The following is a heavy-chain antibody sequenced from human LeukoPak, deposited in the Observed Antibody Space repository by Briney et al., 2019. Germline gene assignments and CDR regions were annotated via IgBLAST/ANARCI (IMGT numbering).Heavy chain of an antibody. CDR1: GGTFSSYA. J-gene: IGHJ4*02. V-gene: IGHV1-18*01. CDR3: ASTRAGWFGDFDY. Sequence: ASVKVSCKASGGTFSSYAISWVRQAPGQGLEWMGWISAYNGNTNYAQKLQGRVTMTTDTSTSTAYMELRSLRSDDTAVYYCASTRAGWFGDFDYWGQGTLVTVSS. D-gene: IGHD3-10*01. CDR2: ISAYNGNT.